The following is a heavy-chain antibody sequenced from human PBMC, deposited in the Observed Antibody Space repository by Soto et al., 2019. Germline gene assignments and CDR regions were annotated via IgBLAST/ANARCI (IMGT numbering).Heavy chain of an antibody. CDR2: INWNSGSI. CDR3: VKDETINWYSGHFRH. Sequence: LRLSCAASGFTFDDYAMHWVRQVPGKGLEWVSGINWNSGSIGYADSVKGRSAISRDNAKNSLHLQMNSLRAEDTAFYYCVKDETINWYSGHFRHWGQGTLVTVSS. J-gene: IGHJ1*01. D-gene: IGHD1-26*01. CDR1: GFTFDDYA. V-gene: IGHV3-9*01.